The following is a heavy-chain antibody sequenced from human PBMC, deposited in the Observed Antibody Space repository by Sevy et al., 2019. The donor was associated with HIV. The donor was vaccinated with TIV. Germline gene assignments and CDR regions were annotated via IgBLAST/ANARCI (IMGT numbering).Heavy chain of an antibody. CDR3: ARWSISLDY. V-gene: IGHV1-69*13. CDR2: ITPVLGTT. J-gene: IGHJ4*02. CDR1: GGTFSSYI. Sequence: ASVKVSCKASGGTFSSYIVSWVRQAPGQGLEWMGGITPVLGTTNYAHKFQGRVTITADESTSTVYMEMSRLKSEDTAVYYCARWSISLDYWGQGTLVTVSS.